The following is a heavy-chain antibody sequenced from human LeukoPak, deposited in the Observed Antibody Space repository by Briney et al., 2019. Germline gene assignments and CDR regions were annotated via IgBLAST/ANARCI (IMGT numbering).Heavy chain of an antibody. CDR2: IYYSGST. CDR1: GGSISSSGYS. V-gene: IGHV4-30-4*07. Sequence: SETLSLTCAVSGGSISSSGYSWSWIRQPPGKGLEWIGYIYYSGSTNYNPSLKSRVTISVDTSKNQFSLKLSSVTAADTAVYYCARGHLAGIAAAGSYYFDYWGQGTLVTVSS. J-gene: IGHJ4*02. D-gene: IGHD6-13*01. CDR3: ARGHLAGIAAAGSYYFDY.